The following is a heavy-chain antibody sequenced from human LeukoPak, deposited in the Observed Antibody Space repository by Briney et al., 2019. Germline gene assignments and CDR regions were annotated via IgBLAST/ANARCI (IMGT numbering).Heavy chain of an antibody. Sequence: SETLSLTCTVSGDSISSSSYFWGWIRQPPGKGLEWIGSIYYSGRTYYNPSLKSRVTISVDTSKNQFSLKLSSVTAPDTAVYYCARHGWASVAARLDYWGQGTLVTVSS. CDR1: GDSISSSSYF. CDR3: ARHGWASVAARLDY. D-gene: IGHD6-6*01. CDR2: IYYSGRT. J-gene: IGHJ4*02. V-gene: IGHV4-39*01.